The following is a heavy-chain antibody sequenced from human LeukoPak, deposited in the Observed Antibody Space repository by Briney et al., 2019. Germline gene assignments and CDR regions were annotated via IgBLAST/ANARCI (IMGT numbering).Heavy chain of an antibody. Sequence: SQTLSLTCAISGDSVSSNSAAWNWIRQSPSRGLEWLGRTYYRSKWYNDYAVSVKSRITINPDTSKNQFSLQLNSVTPEDTAVYYCARDVVMITFGGGHYYYGMDVWGQGTTVTVSS. D-gene: IGHD3-16*01. CDR3: ARDVVMITFGGGHYYYGMDV. J-gene: IGHJ6*02. V-gene: IGHV6-1*01. CDR1: GDSVSSNSAA. CDR2: TYYRSKWYN.